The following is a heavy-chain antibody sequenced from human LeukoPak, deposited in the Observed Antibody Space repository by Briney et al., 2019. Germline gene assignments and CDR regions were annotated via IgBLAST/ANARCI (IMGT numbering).Heavy chain of an antibody. Sequence: AASVKVSCKAPGYTFTSYGISWVRQAPGQGLEWMGWISAYDGNTNYAQKLQGRVTMTTDTSTSTAYMELRSLRSDDTAVYYCAREGYCSSTSCRYMDVWGKGTTVTVSS. CDR1: GYTFTSYG. J-gene: IGHJ6*03. D-gene: IGHD2-2*01. V-gene: IGHV1-18*01. CDR2: ISAYDGNT. CDR3: AREGYCSSTSCRYMDV.